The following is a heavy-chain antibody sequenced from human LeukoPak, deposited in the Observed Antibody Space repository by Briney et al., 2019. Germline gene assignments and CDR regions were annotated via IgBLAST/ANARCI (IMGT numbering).Heavy chain of an antibody. V-gene: IGHV3-21*01. CDR2: ITSGGDYI. J-gene: IGHJ4*02. D-gene: IGHD3-9*01. CDR3: ARGHYDVLAASYKWTPDY. Sequence: GSLRLSCAASGFTFNTFNMSWVRQAPGKGLEWVSSITSGGDYIYYADSVKGRFTTSRDNPKNSLSLQLNSLRVEDTAVYYCARGHYDVLAASYKWTPDYWGQGTLVTVSS. CDR1: GFTFNTFN.